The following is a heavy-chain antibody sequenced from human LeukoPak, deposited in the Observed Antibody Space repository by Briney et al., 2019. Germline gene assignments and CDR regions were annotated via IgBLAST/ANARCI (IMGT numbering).Heavy chain of an antibody. D-gene: IGHD3-10*01. Sequence: PGGSLRLSCAASGFTFSSYAMSWVRQAPGKGLEWVSAISGSGGSTYYADSVKGRFTISRDNSQNTLYLQMNSLRAEDTAVYYCARNSGGRRYYFTDWGQGTLVTVSS. V-gene: IGHV3-23*01. J-gene: IGHJ4*02. CDR1: GFTFSSYA. CDR2: ISGSGGST. CDR3: ARNSGGRRYYFTD.